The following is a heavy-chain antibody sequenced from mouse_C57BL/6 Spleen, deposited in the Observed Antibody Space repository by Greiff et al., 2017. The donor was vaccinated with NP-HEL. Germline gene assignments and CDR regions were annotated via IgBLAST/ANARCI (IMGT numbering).Heavy chain of an antibody. CDR2: IYPGDGDT. Sequence: QVQLKESGPELVKPGASVKISCKASGYAFSSSWMNWVKQRPGKGLEWIGRIYPGDGDTNYNGKFKGKATLTADKSSSTAYMQLSSLTSEDSAVYFCAILLRYAMDYWGQGTSVTVSS. CDR3: AILLRYAMDY. J-gene: IGHJ4*01. CDR1: GYAFSSSW. D-gene: IGHD1-1*01. V-gene: IGHV1-82*01.